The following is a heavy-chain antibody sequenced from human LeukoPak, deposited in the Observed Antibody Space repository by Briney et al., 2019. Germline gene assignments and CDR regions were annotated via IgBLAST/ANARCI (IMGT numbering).Heavy chain of an antibody. V-gene: IGHV1-69*05. J-gene: IGHJ4*02. CDR3: ARVELGYCGGGSCYFDY. Sequence: SVKVSCRASGGTFSSYAISWVRQAPGQGLEWMGGIIPIFGTANYAQKFQGRVTITTDESTSTAYMELSSLRSEDTAVYYCARVELGYCGGGSCYFDYWGQGTLVTVSS. CDR1: GGTFSSYA. D-gene: IGHD2-15*01. CDR2: IIPIFGTA.